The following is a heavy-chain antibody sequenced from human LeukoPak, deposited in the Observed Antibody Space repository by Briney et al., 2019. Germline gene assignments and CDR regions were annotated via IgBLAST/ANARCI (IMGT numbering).Heavy chain of an antibody. V-gene: IGHV3-21*01. CDR2: ISSSSSYI. J-gene: IGHJ4*02. D-gene: IGHD2-8*02. CDR1: GFTFSSYN. CDR3: ARDGTGYFDY. Sequence: PGGSLRLSCAASGFTFSSYNMNWVRQAPGKGLEWVSSISSSSSYIYYADSVKGRFTISRDNAKNSLYLQMNSLRAEDTAVYYCARDGTGYFDYWGQGTLVTVSS.